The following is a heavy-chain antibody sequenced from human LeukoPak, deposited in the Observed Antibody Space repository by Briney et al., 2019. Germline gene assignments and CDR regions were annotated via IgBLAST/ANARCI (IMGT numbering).Heavy chain of an antibody. J-gene: IGHJ4*02. V-gene: IGHV4-34*01. Sequence: SETLSLTCAVYGGYYWSWIRQPPGKGLEWIGEINHSGSTNYNPSLKSRVTISVDTSKNQFSLKLSSVTAADTAVYYCARRNRYCSSTSCPFHYWGQGTLVTVSS. CDR1: GGYY. CDR2: INHSGST. D-gene: IGHD2-2*01. CDR3: ARRNRYCSSTSCPFHY.